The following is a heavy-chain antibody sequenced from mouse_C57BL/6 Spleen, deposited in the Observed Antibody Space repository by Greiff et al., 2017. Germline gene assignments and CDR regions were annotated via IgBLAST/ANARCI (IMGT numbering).Heavy chain of an antibody. Sequence: VQLQESGAELVKPGASVKMSCKASGYTFTSYWITWVKQRPGQGREWIGDIYPGSGSTNYNEKFKSKATLTVDTSSSTSYMQLSSLTSEDSAVYYCARYYSNWYFDVWGTGTTVTVSS. D-gene: IGHD2-5*01. CDR3: ARYYSNWYFDV. CDR2: IYPGSGST. J-gene: IGHJ1*03. V-gene: IGHV1-55*01. CDR1: GYTFTSYW.